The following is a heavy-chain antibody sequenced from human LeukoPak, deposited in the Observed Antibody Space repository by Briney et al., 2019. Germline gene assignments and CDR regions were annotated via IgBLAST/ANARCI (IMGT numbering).Heavy chain of an antibody. J-gene: IGHJ3*02. CDR1: GGSISSGGYY. Sequence: PSQTLSLTCTVSGGSISSGGYYWSWIRQPPGKGLEWIGYIYHSGSTYYNPSLKSRVTISVDRSKNQFSLKLSSVTAADTAVYYCARDLTQYSGSWLDAFDIWGQGTMVTVSS. CDR2: IYHSGST. D-gene: IGHD1-26*01. CDR3: ARDLTQYSGSWLDAFDI. V-gene: IGHV4-30-2*01.